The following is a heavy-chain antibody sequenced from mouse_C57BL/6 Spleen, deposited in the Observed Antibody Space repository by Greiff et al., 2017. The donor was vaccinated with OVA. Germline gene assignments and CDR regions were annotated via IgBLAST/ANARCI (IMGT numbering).Heavy chain of an antibody. J-gene: IGHJ4*01. CDR1: GFNIKDYY. Sequence: EVQLQQSGAELVKPGASVKLSCTASGFNIKDYYMHWVKQRTEQGLEWIGRIDPEDGETKYAPKFQGKATITADTSSNTAYLQRSSLTSEDTAVYYCARDELTTVIDYAMDYWGQGTSVTVSS. D-gene: IGHD1-1*01. CDR2: IDPEDGET. V-gene: IGHV14-2*01. CDR3: ARDELTTVIDYAMDY.